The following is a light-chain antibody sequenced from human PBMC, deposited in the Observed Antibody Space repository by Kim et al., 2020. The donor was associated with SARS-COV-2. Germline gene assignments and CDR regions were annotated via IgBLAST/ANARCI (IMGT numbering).Light chain of an antibody. Sequence: VLTQSPATLSLSPGETATLSCRASQSVNGYYLAWYQQKSGQAPRLLIYGPSTRAAGIPDRFSGGGSGTDFTLTISRLEPEDFAVYYCQLYDTSLAFGGGTKLEI. CDR1: QSVNGYY. CDR3: QLYDTSLA. CDR2: GPS. J-gene: IGKJ4*01. V-gene: IGKV3-20*01.